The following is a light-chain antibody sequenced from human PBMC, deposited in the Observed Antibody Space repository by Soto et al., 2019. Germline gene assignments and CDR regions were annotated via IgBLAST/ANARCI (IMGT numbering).Light chain of an antibody. CDR3: QQYNNWPLT. J-gene: IGKJ4*01. Sequence: EIVMTQSPATLSVSPGERSTLSCKASQSVSSNLAWYQQKPGQAPRLLIFGGSPRATGIPARFSGSGSGTEFTLTISSLQSEDFAVYYCQQYNNWPLTFGGGTKVEIK. CDR1: QSVSSN. CDR2: GGS. V-gene: IGKV3-15*01.